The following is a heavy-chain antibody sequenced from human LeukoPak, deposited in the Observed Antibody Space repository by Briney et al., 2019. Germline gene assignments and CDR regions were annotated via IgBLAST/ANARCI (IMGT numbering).Heavy chain of an antibody. D-gene: IGHD1-26*01. Sequence: GGSLRLSCAASGLTFRSYAMTWVRQAPGKGLEWVSSISGSGTTTYFADSVKGRFTISRDNSKNTLYLQMNSLRVEDTAIYYCAKDFSGSYDYWGQGTLVTVSS. CDR1: GLTFRSYA. CDR2: ISGSGTTT. J-gene: IGHJ4*02. CDR3: AKDFSGSYDY. V-gene: IGHV3-23*01.